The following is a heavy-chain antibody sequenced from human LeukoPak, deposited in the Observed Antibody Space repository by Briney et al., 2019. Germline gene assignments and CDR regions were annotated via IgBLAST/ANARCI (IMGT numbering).Heavy chain of an antibody. CDR2: INSDGSST. CDR3: ARPVTYYYYMDV. Sequence: GGSLRLSCAASGFTFSSYWMHWVRQAPGKGLVWVSRINSDGSSTSYADSVKGRFTISRDNAKNTLYLQMNSLRAEDTAVYYCARPVTYYYYMDVWGKGTTVTVSS. CDR1: GFTFSSYW. V-gene: IGHV3-74*01. D-gene: IGHD5-18*01. J-gene: IGHJ6*03.